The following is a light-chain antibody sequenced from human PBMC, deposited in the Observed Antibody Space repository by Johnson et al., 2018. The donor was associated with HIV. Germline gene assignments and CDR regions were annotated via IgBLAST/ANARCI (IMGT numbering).Light chain of an antibody. V-gene: IGLV1-51*01. J-gene: IGLJ1*01. CDR1: SSNIGNNY. Sequence: SVLTQPPSVSAAPGQTVTISCSGSSSNIGNNYVSWYQQLPGTAPKLLIYDNNKRPSGIPDRFSGSKSGTSATLGITGLQTGDEADYYCGTWDSSLSAGVFGTGTKVTAL. CDR2: DNN. CDR3: GTWDSSLSAGV.